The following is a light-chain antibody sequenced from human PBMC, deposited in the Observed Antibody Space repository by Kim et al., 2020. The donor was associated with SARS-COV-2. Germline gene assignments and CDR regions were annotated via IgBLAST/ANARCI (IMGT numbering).Light chain of an antibody. CDR2: GAT. CDR1: QRISDY. CDR3: QQSYSTPRT. V-gene: IGKV1-39*01. J-gene: IGKJ2*01. Sequence: DIQMTQSPSSLSASIGDRVTISCRASQRISDYLNWYQQKPGEAPKLLLFGATSLHSGVPSRFSGSGSGTDFTLTVSSLQAEDFAIYYCQQSYSTPRTCGEGTKREIK.